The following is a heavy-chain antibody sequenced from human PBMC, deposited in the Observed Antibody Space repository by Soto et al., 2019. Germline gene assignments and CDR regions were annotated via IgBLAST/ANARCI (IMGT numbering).Heavy chain of an antibody. V-gene: IGHV3-33*01. Sequence: PGGSLRLSCAASGFTFSSYGMHWVRQAPGKGLEWVAVIWYDGSNKYYADSVKGRFTISRDNFKNTLYLQMNSLRAEDTAVYYCARDRIEYSSPTHRYYYYYGMDVWGQGTTVTVSS. D-gene: IGHD6-6*01. CDR1: GFTFSSYG. CDR3: ARDRIEYSSPTHRYYYYYGMDV. CDR2: IWYDGSNK. J-gene: IGHJ6*02.